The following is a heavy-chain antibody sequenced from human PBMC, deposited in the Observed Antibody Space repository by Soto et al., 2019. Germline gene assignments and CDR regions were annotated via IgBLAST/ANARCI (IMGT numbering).Heavy chain of an antibody. J-gene: IGHJ4*02. CDR3: VRDRRYGDYFDY. D-gene: IGHD4-17*01. V-gene: IGHV1-18*01. Sequence: ASVKVSCKASGYTFTSYGISWVRQAPGQGLEWMGWISAYNGNTNYAQKLQGRVTMTTDTSTSTAYMELRSLRSDDTAVYYCVRDRRYGDYFDYWGQGTLVTVSS. CDR1: GYTFTSYG. CDR2: ISAYNGNT.